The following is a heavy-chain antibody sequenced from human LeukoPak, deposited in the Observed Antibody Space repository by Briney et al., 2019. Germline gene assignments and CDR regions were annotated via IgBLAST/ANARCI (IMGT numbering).Heavy chain of an antibody. D-gene: IGHD3-10*01. CDR2: IYTSGST. V-gene: IGHV4-4*07. Sequence: PSETLSLTCTVPGGSISSYYWSWIRQPAGKGLGWIGPIYTSGSTNYNPSLKSRVTISVDTSKNQFSLKLSSVTAADTAVYYCARGLGLHYYGSGSSHRPLDYWGQGTLVTVSS. CDR3: ARGLGLHYYGSGSSHRPLDY. J-gene: IGHJ4*02. CDR1: GGSISSYY.